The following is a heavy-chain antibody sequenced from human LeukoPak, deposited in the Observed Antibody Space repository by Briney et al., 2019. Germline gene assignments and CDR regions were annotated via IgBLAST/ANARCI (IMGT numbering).Heavy chain of an antibody. V-gene: IGHV1-69*04. CDR2: IIPILGIA. CDR1: GGTFSSYA. Sequence: EASVKVSCKASGGTFSSYAISWVRQAPGQGLEWMGRIIPILGIANYAQKFQGRVTITADKSTSTAYMELSSLRSEDTAVYYCARGRIRYFDWLFQDTQFDAFDIWGQGTMVTVSS. J-gene: IGHJ3*02. CDR3: ARGRIRYFDWLFQDTQFDAFDI. D-gene: IGHD3-9*01.